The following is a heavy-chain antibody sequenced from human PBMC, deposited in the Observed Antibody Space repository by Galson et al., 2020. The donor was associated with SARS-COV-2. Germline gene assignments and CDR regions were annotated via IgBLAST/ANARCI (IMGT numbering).Heavy chain of an antibody. D-gene: IGHD2-2*02. V-gene: IGHV3-11*01. CDR3: ATYRPGRSLDP. J-gene: IGHJ5*02. CDR1: GFTFSDYY. CDR2: ISSFGSTI. Sequence: GGSLRLSCAASGFTFSDYYMSWVRQAPGKGLEWVSYISSFGSTIYYADSVKGRFTISRDNAKNLLYLQMTSLSAEDTAVYYCATYRPGRSLDPWGQGTLVTVSS.